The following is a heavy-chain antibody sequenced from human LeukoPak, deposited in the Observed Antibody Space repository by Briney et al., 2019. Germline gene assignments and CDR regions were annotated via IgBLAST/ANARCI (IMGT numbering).Heavy chain of an antibody. J-gene: IGHJ4*02. CDR3: ARGGMATIWDY. D-gene: IGHD5-24*01. Sequence: PSETLSLTRTVSGGSISGYYWSWIRQPPGKGLEWIGYIYYSGSTNYNPSLKSRVTISVDTSKNQFSLKLSSVTAADTAVYYCARGGMATIWDYWGQGTLVTVSS. CDR2: IYYSGST. V-gene: IGHV4-59*01. CDR1: GGSISGYY.